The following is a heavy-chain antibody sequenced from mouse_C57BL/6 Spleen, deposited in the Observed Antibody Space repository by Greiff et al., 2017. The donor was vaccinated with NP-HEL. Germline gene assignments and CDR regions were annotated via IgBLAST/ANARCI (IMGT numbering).Heavy chain of an antibody. Sequence: VQLQQSGAELVKPGASVKLSCKASGYTFTEYTIHWVKQRPGQGLEWIGWFYPGSGSIKYNEKFKDKATLTADKSSSTVYMELSRLTSEDSAVYFCERHEEDYYGSSEGYFDVWGTGTTVTVSS. V-gene: IGHV1-62-2*01. CDR3: ERHEEDYYGSSEGYFDV. J-gene: IGHJ1*03. D-gene: IGHD1-1*01. CDR2: FYPGSGSI. CDR1: GYTFTEYT.